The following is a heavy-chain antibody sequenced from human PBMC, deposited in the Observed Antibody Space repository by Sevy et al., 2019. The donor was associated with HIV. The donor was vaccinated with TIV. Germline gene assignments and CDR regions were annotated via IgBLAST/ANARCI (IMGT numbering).Heavy chain of an antibody. Sequence: SDTLSLTCTVAGGSISSGAYSWNWIRQPPGKGLEWIGYIFHTGNTYYNPSLKSRVTISVDRSKNHFSLKMTSVTAADTALYYCARDGGTVTTPGYFDYWGQGTLVTVSS. CDR2: IFHTGNT. V-gene: IGHV4-30-2*01. D-gene: IGHD4-17*01. CDR3: ARDGGTVTTPGYFDY. J-gene: IGHJ4*02. CDR1: GGSISSGAYS.